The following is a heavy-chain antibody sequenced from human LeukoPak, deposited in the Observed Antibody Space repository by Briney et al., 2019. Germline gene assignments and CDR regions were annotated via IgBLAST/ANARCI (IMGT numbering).Heavy chain of an antibody. J-gene: IGHJ4*02. D-gene: IGHD3-22*01. CDR2: IYHSGST. CDR1: GGSIRSGGYY. CDR3: AIDRSGYYHFDY. V-gene: IGHV4-31*03. Sequence: SQTLSLTCTVSGGSIRSGGYYCTLIRQHPGKGLEWIGYIYHSGSTYYNPSLESRVTISVDTSKNQCSLKLNTVTAEETAVYYCAIDRSGYYHFDYWGQGSLVTVSS.